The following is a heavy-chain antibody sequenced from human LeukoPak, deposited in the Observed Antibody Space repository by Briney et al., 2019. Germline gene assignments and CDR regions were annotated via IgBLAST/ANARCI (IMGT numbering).Heavy chain of an antibody. J-gene: IGHJ4*02. Sequence: SETLSLTCTVSGGSISSGSDYWSWIRQPAGKGLEWIGRIYASGISDYNPSLKSRVTMSVDTSKNQFSLNLNSMTAADTAVYYCASLRILAGYPIDYFDNWGQGTLVIVSS. V-gene: IGHV4-61*02. CDR3: ASLRILAGYPIDYFDN. CDR1: GGSISSGSDY. CDR2: IYASGIS. D-gene: IGHD3-9*01.